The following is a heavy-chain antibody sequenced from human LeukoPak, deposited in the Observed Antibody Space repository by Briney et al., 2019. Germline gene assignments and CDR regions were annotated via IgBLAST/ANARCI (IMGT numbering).Heavy chain of an antibody. J-gene: IGHJ6*04. CDR3: AKRILTGYPNYGMDV. D-gene: IGHD3-9*01. CDR2: ISDSGSKT. V-gene: IGHV3-23*01. Sequence: PGGSLRLSCAASGFTFNSYAMNWVRQAQGQGLECVSAISDSGSKTYYADSVTGRFTISRDNSKNTLYLQMNSLSAEDTAVYYCAKRILTGYPNYGMDVWGKGTTVSVSS. CDR1: GFTFNSYA.